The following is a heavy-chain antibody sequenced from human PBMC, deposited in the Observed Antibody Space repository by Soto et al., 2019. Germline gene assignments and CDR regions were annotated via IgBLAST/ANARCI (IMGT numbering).Heavy chain of an antibody. CDR2: ISGSGGST. CDR3: AKKDPASITIFGVVLPYFDY. CDR1: GFTFSSYA. D-gene: IGHD3-3*01. V-gene: IGHV3-23*01. J-gene: IGHJ4*02. Sequence: GGSLRLSCAASGFTFSSYAMSWVRQAPGKGLEWVSAISGSGGSTYYADSVKSRFTISRDNSKNTLYLQMNSLRAEDTAVYYCAKKDPASITIFGVVLPYFDYWGQGTLVTVSS.